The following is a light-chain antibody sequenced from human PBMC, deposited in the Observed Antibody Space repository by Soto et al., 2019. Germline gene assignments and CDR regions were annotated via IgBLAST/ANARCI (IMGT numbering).Light chain of an antibody. CDR1: SSDVGGYKY. V-gene: IGLV2-8*01. J-gene: IGLJ3*02. CDR3: SSYAGSNNWV. Sequence: QSALTQPPSASGSRGQSVTISCTGTSSDVGGYKYVSWYQQHPGKAPKVMIYEVSKRPSGVPDRFAGSKSGNTASLTVSGLQAEDEADYYCSSYAGSNNWVFGGGTNLTVL. CDR2: EVS.